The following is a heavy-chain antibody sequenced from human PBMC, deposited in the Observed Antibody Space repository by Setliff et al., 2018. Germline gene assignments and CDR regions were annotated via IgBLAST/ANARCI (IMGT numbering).Heavy chain of an antibody. CDR2: ISSTGIPI. CDR3: VKDPSVYGADSGSI. Sequence: GGSLSLSCSASGFTFSRYAMHWVRQAPRKGLESVSAISSTGIPIYYADSVKARFTISRDDAQNTLYLQMSSPRADDTAIYYCVKDPSVYGADSGSIWGQGTMVTVSS. J-gene: IGHJ3*02. V-gene: IGHV3-64D*09. CDR1: GFTFSRYA. D-gene: IGHD2-21*02.